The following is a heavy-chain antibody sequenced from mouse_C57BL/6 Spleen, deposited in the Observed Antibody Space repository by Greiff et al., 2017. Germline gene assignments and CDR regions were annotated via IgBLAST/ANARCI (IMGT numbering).Heavy chain of an antibody. V-gene: IGHV5-17*01. CDR2: ISSGSSTI. CDR3: ARDVFDY. Sequence: DVKLVESGGGLVKPGGSLRLSCAASGFTFSDYGMHWVRQAPEKGLEWVAYISSGSSTIYYADTVKGRFTISRDNAKNTLFPQMTSLRSEDTAMYYCARDVFDYWGQGTTLTVSS. CDR1: GFTFSDYG. J-gene: IGHJ2*01.